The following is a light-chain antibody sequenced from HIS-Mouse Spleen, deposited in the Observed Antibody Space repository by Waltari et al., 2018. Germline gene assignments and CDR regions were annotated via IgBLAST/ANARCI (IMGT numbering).Light chain of an antibody. V-gene: IGLV3-21*03. CDR2: DDS. CDR1: TIGSNS. J-gene: IGLJ2*01. CDR3: QVWDSSSDHVV. Sequence: SYVLTQPPSVSVAPGKTARITCGGNTIGSNSVQWYQQKPGQAPVLVVYDDSDRPSGIPERFSGSNSGNTATLTISRVEAGDEADYYCQVWDSSSDHVVFGGGTKLTVL.